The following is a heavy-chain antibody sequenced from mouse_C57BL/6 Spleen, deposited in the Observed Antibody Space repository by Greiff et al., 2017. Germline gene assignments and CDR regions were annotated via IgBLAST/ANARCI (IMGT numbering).Heavy chain of an antibody. D-gene: IGHD2-1*01. J-gene: IGHJ4*01. CDR1: GYTFTSYG. Sequence: VKLQESGAELARPGASVKLSCKASGYTFTSYGISWVKQRTGQGLEWIAEIYPRSGNTYYNEKFKGKATLTADNSSSTSYMELRSLTSEDSAVYFCARFLYYDFYAMDYWGQGTSVTVSS. CDR3: ARFLYYDFYAMDY. CDR2: IYPRSGNT. V-gene: IGHV1-81*01.